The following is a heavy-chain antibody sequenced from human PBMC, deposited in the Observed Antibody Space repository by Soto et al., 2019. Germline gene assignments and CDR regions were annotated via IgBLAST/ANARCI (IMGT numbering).Heavy chain of an antibody. CDR2: INHSGST. V-gene: IGHV4-34*01. Sequence: SETLSLTCAVYGGSFSGYYWSWIRQPPGKGLEWIGEINHSGSTNYNPSLKSRVTISVDTSKNQFSLKLSSVTAADTAVYYCARGRAPKKPRPPTYYFDYWGQGTLVTVSS. CDR3: ARGRAPKKPRPPTYYFDY. J-gene: IGHJ4*02. CDR1: GGSFSGYY.